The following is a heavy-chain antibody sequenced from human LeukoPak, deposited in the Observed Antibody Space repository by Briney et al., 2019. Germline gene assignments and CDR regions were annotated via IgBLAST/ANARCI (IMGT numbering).Heavy chain of an antibody. J-gene: IGHJ4*02. CDR3: ARDGGYSGYDV. D-gene: IGHD5-12*01. V-gene: IGHV4-59*01. CDR2: IYYSGST. Sequence: SETLSLTCTVSGGSISSYYWSWIRQPPGKGLEWIGYIYYSGSTNYNPSLKSRVTVSVDTSKNQFSLKLSSVTAADTAVYYCARDGGYSGYDVWGQGTLVTVSS. CDR1: GGSISSYY.